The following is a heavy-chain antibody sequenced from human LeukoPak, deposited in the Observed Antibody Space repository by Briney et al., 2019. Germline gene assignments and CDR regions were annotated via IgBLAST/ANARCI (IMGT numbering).Heavy chain of an antibody. Sequence: GGSLRVSCVASVFTFSTYPMNWVRQAPGKGLEGVSVISGSGGATFYGDSVQGGFTISRDNSRDTLYLQMNSLTAEDTAVYYCGKYLQTKGGANDYWGQGTLVTASS. CDR3: GKYLQTKGGANDY. CDR1: VFTFSTYP. J-gene: IGHJ4*02. CDR2: ISGSGGAT. V-gene: IGHV3-23*01. D-gene: IGHD1-26*01.